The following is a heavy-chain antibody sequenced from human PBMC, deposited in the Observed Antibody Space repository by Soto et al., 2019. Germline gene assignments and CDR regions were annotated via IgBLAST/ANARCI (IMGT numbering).Heavy chain of an antibody. CDR2: IDGSGTAM. CDR1: GFTFSNFR. CDR3: ARELYTVVTPQDY. Sequence: GGSLRLSCAASGFTFSNFRMNWIRQAPGKGLEWVSHIDGSGTAMSYVDSVKGRFTISRDNAKDSLYLEMTSLRDEDTAVYYCARELYTVVTPQDYWGRGTLVTVYS. J-gene: IGHJ4*02. D-gene: IGHD2-21*02. V-gene: IGHV3-48*02.